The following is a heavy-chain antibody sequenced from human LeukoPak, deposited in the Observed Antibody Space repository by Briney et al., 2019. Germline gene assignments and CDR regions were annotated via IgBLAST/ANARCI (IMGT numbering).Heavy chain of an antibody. V-gene: IGHV4-61*02. Sequence: NPSETLSLTCTVSGGSISSGSYYWSWIRQPAGKGLEWIGRIYTSGSTNYNPSLKSRVTISVDTSKNQFSLKLSSVTAADTAVYYCARDGRFPPEVLPRYFDYWGQGTLVTVSS. J-gene: IGHJ4*02. D-gene: IGHD1-26*01. CDR1: GGSISSGSYY. CDR2: IYTSGST. CDR3: ARDGRFPPEVLPRYFDY.